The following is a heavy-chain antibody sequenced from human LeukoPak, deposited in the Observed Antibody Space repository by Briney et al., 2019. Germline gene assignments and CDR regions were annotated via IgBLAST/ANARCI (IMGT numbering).Heavy chain of an antibody. CDR1: GYTFTSYD. J-gene: IGHJ5*02. Sequence: ASVKVSCKASGYTFTSYDINWVRQATGQGLEWMGWMNPNSGNTGYAQKFQGRVTMTRNTSISTAYMELRGLGSEDRPVYYCARGPPRIAAAGTKRKKPNWFDPWGQGTLVTVSS. CDR2: MNPNSGNT. D-gene: IGHD6-13*01. V-gene: IGHV1-8*01. CDR3: ARGPPRIAAAGTKRKKPNWFDP.